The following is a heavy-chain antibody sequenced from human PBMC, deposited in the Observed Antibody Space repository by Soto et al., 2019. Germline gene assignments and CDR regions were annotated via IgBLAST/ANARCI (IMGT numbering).Heavy chain of an antibody. D-gene: IGHD4-17*01. J-gene: IGHJ3*02. CDR3: ARVGYGDYVGWWAFDI. Sequence: WASVNVSCKSSGGTFSSYSISWVRQAPGQGLEWMGGIIPIFGTANYAQKFQGRVTITADESTSTAYMELSSLRSEDTAVYYCARVGYGDYVGWWAFDIWGQGTMVTVSS. CDR2: IIPIFGTA. V-gene: IGHV1-69*13. CDR1: GGTFSSYS.